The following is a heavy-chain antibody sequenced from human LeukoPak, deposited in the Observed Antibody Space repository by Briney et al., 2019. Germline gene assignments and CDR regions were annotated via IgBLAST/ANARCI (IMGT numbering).Heavy chain of an antibody. Sequence: KPSETLSLTCTVSGGSISSSTYYWGWIRQPPGKGLEWIANIYYSGSTYYNPSLKSRVTISVDTSKNQFSLKLSSVTAADTAVYYCARHNVDILTGYYSYWGQGTLVTVSS. CDR3: ARHNVDILTGYYSY. V-gene: IGHV4-39*01. J-gene: IGHJ4*02. CDR1: GGSISSSTYY. CDR2: IYYSGST. D-gene: IGHD3-9*01.